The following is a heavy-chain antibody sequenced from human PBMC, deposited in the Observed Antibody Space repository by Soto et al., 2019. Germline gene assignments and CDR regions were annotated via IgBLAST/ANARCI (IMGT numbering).Heavy chain of an antibody. Sequence: QVQLVQSGAEVKKPGASVKVSCKASGYTFTSYGISWVRQAPGQGLEWMGWISAYNGNTNYAQKLQGRVTMTTDTSTSTAYMELRSLRSDDTAVYYCARELTTVTTGYYYYYGMDVWGQGTTATVSS. CDR3: ARELTTVTTGYYYYYGMDV. J-gene: IGHJ6*02. D-gene: IGHD4-17*01. V-gene: IGHV1-18*04. CDR1: GYTFTSYG. CDR2: ISAYNGNT.